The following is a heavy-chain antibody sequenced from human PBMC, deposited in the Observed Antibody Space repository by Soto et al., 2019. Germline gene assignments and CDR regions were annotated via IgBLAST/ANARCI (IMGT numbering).Heavy chain of an antibody. CDR2: IVPIYGIP. CDR3: ARGPNWNARYYYYGMDV. Sequence: ASVKVSCKTSGGTFNTHAISWVRQAPGHGFEWMGGIVPIYGIPSHAQKFQGRVTITADEPTTTVYMELSSLRSDDTAVYYCARGPNWNARYYYYGMDVWGQGTTVTVSS. V-gene: IGHV1-69*13. J-gene: IGHJ6*02. D-gene: IGHD1-1*01. CDR1: GGTFNTHA.